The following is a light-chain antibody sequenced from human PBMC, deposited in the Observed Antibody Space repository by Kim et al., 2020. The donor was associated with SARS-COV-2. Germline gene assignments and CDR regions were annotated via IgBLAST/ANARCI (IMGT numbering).Light chain of an antibody. J-gene: IGKJ4*01. CDR3: QQDYNVLT. V-gene: IGKV3D-7*01. CDR2: GAS. CDR1: QGVSSRY. Sequence: PGERDSLVCRASQGVSSRYLTWYQQKPGQAPRLLIYGASSRATGIPARFSGSGSGTDFTITISSLQPEDFAVYYCQQDYNVLTFGGGTKVDIK.